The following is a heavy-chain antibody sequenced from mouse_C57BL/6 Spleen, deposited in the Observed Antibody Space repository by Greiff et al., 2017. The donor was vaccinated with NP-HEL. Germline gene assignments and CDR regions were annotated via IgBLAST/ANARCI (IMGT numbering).Heavy chain of an antibody. CDR3: ARSAQASFDY. D-gene: IGHD3-2*02. V-gene: IGHV1-69*01. Sequence: QVQLQQPGAELVLPGASVKLSCKASGYTFTSYWMHWVKQRPGQGLEWIGEIDPSDSYTTYNQNFTGKSTLTVDKSSSTAYMQPSSLTSEDSAVYYCARSAQASFDYWGQGTTLTVSS. J-gene: IGHJ2*01. CDR1: GYTFTSYW. CDR2: IDPSDSYT.